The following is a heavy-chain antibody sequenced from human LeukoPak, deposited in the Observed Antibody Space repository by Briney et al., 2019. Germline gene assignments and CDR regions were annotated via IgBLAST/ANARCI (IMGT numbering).Heavy chain of an antibody. J-gene: IGHJ4*02. CDR1: GFTFSNYG. D-gene: IGHD3-22*01. Sequence: PGGSLRLSCAASGFTFSNYGMHWVRQAPGKGLEWVTFIQYDGSNKYYADSVKGRFTISRDNSKNTLNLHMNSLRAEDTAVYYCAKDPTHYRVWDYYETIGLSYWGQGTLVTVSS. CDR3: AKDPTHYRVWDYYETIGLSY. CDR2: IQYDGSNK. V-gene: IGHV3-30*02.